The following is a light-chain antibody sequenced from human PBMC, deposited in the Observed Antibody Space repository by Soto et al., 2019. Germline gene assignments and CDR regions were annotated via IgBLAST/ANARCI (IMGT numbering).Light chain of an antibody. CDR2: AAF. Sequence: DIQMTQSPSSLSASVGDRVTITCRASQSISSNLNWYQQKPGKAPNLLIYAAFSLQSGVPSRFSGSGSGTDFTLTISILQPEDFATYYCQQSDSSPYTFGQGTKLEIK. V-gene: IGKV1-39*01. J-gene: IGKJ2*01. CDR1: QSISSN. CDR3: QQSDSSPYT.